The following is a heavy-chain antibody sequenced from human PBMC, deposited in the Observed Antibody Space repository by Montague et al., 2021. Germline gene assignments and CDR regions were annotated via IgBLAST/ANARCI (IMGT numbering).Heavy chain of an antibody. D-gene: IGHD2-2*03. J-gene: IGHJ6*03. Sequence: SLRLSCAASGFTFTSFTMTWVRQAPGKGLEWLSSIVSSSINIHYADSVKGRFTISRDNAENSVYLQMNYLRAEDTAVYYCARVSLGIVVGNMDVWGKGTTVTVSS. V-gene: IGHV3-21*01. CDR3: ARVSLGIVVGNMDV. CDR2: IVSSSINI. CDR1: GFTFTSFT.